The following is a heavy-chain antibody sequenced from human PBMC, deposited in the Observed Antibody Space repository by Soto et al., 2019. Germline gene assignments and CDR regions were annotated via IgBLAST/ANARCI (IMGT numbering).Heavy chain of an antibody. Sequence: GPSVKVSCKASGGTFSSYAISWVRQAPGQGLEWMGGIIPIFGTANYAQKFQGRVTITADESTSTAYMELSSLRSEDTAVYYCARGITMVRGPNPYYYGMDVWGQGTTVTVSS. CDR2: IIPIFGTA. CDR1: GGTFSSYA. V-gene: IGHV1-69*13. D-gene: IGHD3-10*01. CDR3: ARGITMVRGPNPYYYGMDV. J-gene: IGHJ6*02.